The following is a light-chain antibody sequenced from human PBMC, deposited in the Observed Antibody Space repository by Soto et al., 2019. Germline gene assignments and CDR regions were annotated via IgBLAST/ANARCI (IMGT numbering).Light chain of an antibody. J-gene: IGKJ2*01. CDR3: QQYNSYPYT. V-gene: IGKV1-5*01. Sequence: DIQMTQSPSTLSESVGDRVTITCRASQRISSGLAWYQQKPGKAPKLLIYDAYSLESGVPSTFSGSESETEFTLNISSLQPDEFATYDCQQYNSYPYTFGQGTKLEIK. CDR1: QRISSG. CDR2: DAY.